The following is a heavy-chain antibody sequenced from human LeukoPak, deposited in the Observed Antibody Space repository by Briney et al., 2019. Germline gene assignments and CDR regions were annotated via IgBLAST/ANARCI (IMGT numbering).Heavy chain of an antibody. CDR1: GFTFSTYW. CDR2: IKQDGSEK. CDR3: ARYDYVWGKTFDI. J-gene: IGHJ3*02. D-gene: IGHD3-16*01. Sequence: GGSLRLSCAASGFTFSTYWVSWVRQAPGKGLKWVANIKQDGSEKYFVDSVKGRFTISRDNAKNSLYLQMNSLRAEDTAVYYCARYDYVWGKTFDIWGQGTMVTVSS. V-gene: IGHV3-7*01.